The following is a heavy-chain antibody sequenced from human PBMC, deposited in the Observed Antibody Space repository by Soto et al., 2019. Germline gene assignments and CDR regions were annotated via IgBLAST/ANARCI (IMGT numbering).Heavy chain of an antibody. D-gene: IGHD3-22*01. J-gene: IGHJ4*02. CDR2: IRSKAYGGTT. Sequence: PGGSLRLFCTASGFTFGDYAMSWVRQAPGKGLEWVGFIRSKAYGGTTEYAASVKGRFTISRDDSKSIAYLQMNSLKTEDTAVYYCTSRNYYDSSGYPIFDYWGQGTLVTVSS. CDR3: TSRNYYDSSGYPIFDY. V-gene: IGHV3-49*04. CDR1: GFTFGDYA.